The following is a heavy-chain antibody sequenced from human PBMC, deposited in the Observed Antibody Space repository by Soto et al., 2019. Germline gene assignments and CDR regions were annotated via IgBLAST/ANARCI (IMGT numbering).Heavy chain of an antibody. V-gene: IGHV4-31*03. J-gene: IGHJ4*02. D-gene: IGHD5-12*01. CDR3: ARGLSVATVVTCYFDY. CDR2: IYSSGNT. Sequence: QVHLQESGPGLVKPSQTLSLTCTVSGGSVSSSDYYWSWIRQPPGKGLEWIGYIYSSGNTYYNPSLKSRLTISVDTSKTQFSLKLNSVTAADTALYYCARGLSVATVVTCYFDYWGQGTLVTVSS. CDR1: GGSVSSSDYY.